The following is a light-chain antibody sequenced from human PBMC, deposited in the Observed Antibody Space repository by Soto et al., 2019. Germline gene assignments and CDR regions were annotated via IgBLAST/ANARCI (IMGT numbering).Light chain of an antibody. Sequence: EIVMTQSPDTLSVSPGERATLSCRASQSVSSNLAWYQQKPGQAPRLLIYGASTRATGIPARFSGSGSGTEFTLTISSLQPEDFAVYYCQQYNNWYTFGQGTKLEIK. CDR1: QSVSSN. V-gene: IGKV3-15*01. J-gene: IGKJ2*01. CDR3: QQYNNWYT. CDR2: GAS.